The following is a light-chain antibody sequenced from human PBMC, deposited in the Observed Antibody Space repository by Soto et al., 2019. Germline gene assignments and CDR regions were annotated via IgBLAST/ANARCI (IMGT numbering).Light chain of an antibody. CDR2: TAS. CDR1: QSISNY. CDR3: QQSYSTPRT. Sequence: DIKITQSPSSRSASVGDRVTITCRASQSISNYLHWYPQTPGQAPKILIYTASSLQSGVPSMFSCSGSGPDFTRTISSLKHEDVPTSYCQQSYSTPRTFGQGTRLEIK. J-gene: IGKJ5*01. V-gene: IGKV1-39*01.